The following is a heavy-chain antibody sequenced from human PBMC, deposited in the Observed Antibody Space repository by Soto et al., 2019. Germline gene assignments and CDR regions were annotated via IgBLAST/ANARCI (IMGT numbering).Heavy chain of an antibody. CDR2: ISNDGSDE. D-gene: IGHD2-21*02. V-gene: IGHV3-30*18. CDR3: AKDRRKWGDSPFEK. Sequence: QVQLVESGGGVVQPGRSLRLSCAASGFTFSKFGMHWLRQAPGRGLEWVAGISNDGSDEYYVDSVKGRFNISRDNPKITLSLQMNSLRFEDTAVYFCAKDRRKWGDSPFEKWGQGTLVTVSS. J-gene: IGHJ4*02. CDR1: GFTFSKFG.